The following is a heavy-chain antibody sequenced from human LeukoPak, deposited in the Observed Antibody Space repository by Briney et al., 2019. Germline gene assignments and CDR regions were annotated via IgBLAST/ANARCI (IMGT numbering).Heavy chain of an antibody. D-gene: IGHD3-9*01. V-gene: IGHV3-15*07. CDR3: TTDPGTYGILTGYYKGGYFDH. CDR1: GFTFSSYW. J-gene: IGHJ4*02. CDR2: IKVKTDGGAT. Sequence: GGSLRLSCAASGFTFSSYWMNWVRQAPGKGLEWVGRIKVKTDGGATDYPAPVKGRFTISRDDSKNTLYLQMDSLKTEDAAVYYCTTDPGTYGILTGYYKGGYFDHWGQGTLVTVSS.